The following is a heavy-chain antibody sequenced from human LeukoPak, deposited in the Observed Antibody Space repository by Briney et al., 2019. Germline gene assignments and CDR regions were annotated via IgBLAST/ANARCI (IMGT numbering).Heavy chain of an antibody. V-gene: IGHV1-8*01. CDR3: ARAGGYCGRISCPYYFDY. J-gene: IGHJ4*02. D-gene: IGHD2-15*01. CDR2: MNPKSGNT. CDR1: GYTFTSYD. Sequence: ASVKVSCKTSGYTFTSYDINWVRQAPGQGLEWMGWMNPKSGNTGYAQKFQGRVTMTRNTSISTAYMELSSLRSEDTAVYYCARAGGYCGRISCPYYFDYWGQGSLVAVSS.